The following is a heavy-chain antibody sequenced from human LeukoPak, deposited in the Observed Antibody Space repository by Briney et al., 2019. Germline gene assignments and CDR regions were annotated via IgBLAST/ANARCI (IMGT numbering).Heavy chain of an antibody. CDR3: STIIAAAGKRYFQH. J-gene: IGHJ1*01. CDR1: GYTFTSYG. CDR2: VSAYNGNT. D-gene: IGHD6-13*01. Sequence: ASVKVSCKASGYTFTSYGIGWVRQAPGQGLEWMGWVSAYNGNTNYAQKLQGRVTMTTDTSTSTAYMELRSLRSDDTAVYYCSTIIAAAGKRYFQHWGQGTLVTVSS. V-gene: IGHV1-18*01.